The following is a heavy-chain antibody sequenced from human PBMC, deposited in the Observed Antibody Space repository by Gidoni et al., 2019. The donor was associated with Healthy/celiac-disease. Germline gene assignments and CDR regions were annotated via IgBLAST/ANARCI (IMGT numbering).Heavy chain of an antibody. CDR2: IIPIVGTA. CDR3: ARWEGTGPYSSSGFDY. J-gene: IGHJ4*02. CDR1: VGTFSSYA. V-gene: IGHV1-69*06. Sequence: QVQLVQSGAEVKKPGSSVKVSCKSSVGTFSSYAISWVRQAPGQGLEWMGGIIPIVGTANYAQKFQGRVTITADKSTSTAYMELSSLRSEDTAVYYCARWEGTGPYSSSGFDYWGQGTLVTVSS. D-gene: IGHD6-6*01.